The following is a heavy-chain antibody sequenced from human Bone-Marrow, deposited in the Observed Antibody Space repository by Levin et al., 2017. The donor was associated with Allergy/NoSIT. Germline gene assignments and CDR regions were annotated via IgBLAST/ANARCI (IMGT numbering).Heavy chain of an antibody. CDR1: GGSISSTNW. V-gene: IGHV4-4*02. D-gene: IGHD6-25*01. CDR2: VYHSGST. J-gene: IGHJ5*02. CDR3: TSCGYPWIDP. Sequence: SETLSLTCAVSGGSISSTNWWTWVRQSPGKGLEWIGEVYHSGSTRYNPSLQSRLTISVDKSKNQFSLKLTSVTAADTAVYFCTSCGYPWIDPWGQGTLVTVSS.